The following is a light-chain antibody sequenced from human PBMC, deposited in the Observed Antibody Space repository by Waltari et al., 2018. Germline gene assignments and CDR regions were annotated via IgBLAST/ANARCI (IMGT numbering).Light chain of an antibody. Sequence: QSVLTQPPSVSGTPGQRVTISCSGSSSSIGNNTVNWYQQLPGTVPRLLIYNIMVRPTGVPDRFSGSKSGTSASLVITGLQAEDEADYYCAAWHDSLNGVAFGGGTKVTVL. CDR3: AAWHDSLNGVA. J-gene: IGLJ2*01. V-gene: IGLV1-44*01. CDR2: NIM. CDR1: SSSIGNNT.